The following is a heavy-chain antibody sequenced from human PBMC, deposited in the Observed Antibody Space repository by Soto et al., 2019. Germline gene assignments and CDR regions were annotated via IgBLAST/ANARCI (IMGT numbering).Heavy chain of an antibody. D-gene: IGHD6-19*01. CDR3: ARRSRSSSGWYFLDY. CDR2: SYYNGVT. CDR1: GGSISSDS. Sequence: QVQLQESGPGLVKPSETLSLTCTVSGGSISSDSWSWIRQSPGKALEWIGYSYYNGVTKYNPSLKGRVTISGEKVQKQFSLRLTSVTAADTAVYYCARRSRSSSGWYFLDYWGQGTLVTVSS. J-gene: IGHJ4*02. V-gene: IGHV4-59*01.